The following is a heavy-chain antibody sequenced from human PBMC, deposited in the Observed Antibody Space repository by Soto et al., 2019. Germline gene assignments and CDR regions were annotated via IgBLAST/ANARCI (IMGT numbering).Heavy chain of an antibody. CDR2: AYHSGGT. D-gene: IGHD3-10*01. CDR3: ARGHYGSGLNWYFDL. V-gene: IGHV4-39*01. CDR1: GGSISSGRYY. J-gene: IGHJ2*01. Sequence: PSETLSLTCTVSGGSISSGRYYWGWIRQPPGKGLEWIGSAYHSGGTYYNPSLKSRVTISVDTSRNQFSLKLSSVTAADTALYYCARGHYGSGLNWYFDLWGRGALVTVSS.